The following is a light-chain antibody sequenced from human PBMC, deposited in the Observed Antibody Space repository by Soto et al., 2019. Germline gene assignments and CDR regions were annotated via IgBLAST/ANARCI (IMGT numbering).Light chain of an antibody. CDR3: QQHSHWPPWT. CDR1: QTVRTF. V-gene: IGKV3-11*01. Sequence: EFVLTQSPATLSLTPGERATLSCRASQTVRTFLDWYQQKPGQAPRLLIYGASNRATGIPARFSGSGSGTDFTLTISSLEPEDFAVYYCQQHSHWPPWTFGQGTKVDIK. J-gene: IGKJ1*01. CDR2: GAS.